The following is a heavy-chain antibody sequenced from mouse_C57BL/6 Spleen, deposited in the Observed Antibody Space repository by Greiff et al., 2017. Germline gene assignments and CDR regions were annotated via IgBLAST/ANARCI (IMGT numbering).Heavy chain of an antibody. Sequence: VQLKQPGAELVMPGASVKLSCKASGYTFTSYWMHWVKQRPGQGLAWIGEIDPSASYTNYNQKFTGKSTLTVDKSSSTAYMQLSRLTSDDSAVYYCARVDYYGNYGAMDYWGQGTSVTVSS. V-gene: IGHV1-69*01. D-gene: IGHD2-1*01. CDR1: GYTFTSYW. CDR2: IDPSASYT. CDR3: ARVDYYGNYGAMDY. J-gene: IGHJ4*01.